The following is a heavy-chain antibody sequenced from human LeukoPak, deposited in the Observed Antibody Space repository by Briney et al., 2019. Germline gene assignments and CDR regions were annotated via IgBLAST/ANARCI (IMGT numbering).Heavy chain of an antibody. CDR2: ISGSGGST. CDR1: GFTFSSYA. CDR3: ARGKPGIAAAGTLSPLDY. J-gene: IGHJ4*02. V-gene: IGHV3-23*01. D-gene: IGHD6-13*01. Sequence: GGSLRLSCAASGFTFSSYAMSWVRQAPGKGLEWVSAISGSGGSTYYADSVKGRFTISRDNSKNTLYLQMSSLETEDTAVYYCARGKPGIAAAGTLSPLDYWGQGALVTVSS.